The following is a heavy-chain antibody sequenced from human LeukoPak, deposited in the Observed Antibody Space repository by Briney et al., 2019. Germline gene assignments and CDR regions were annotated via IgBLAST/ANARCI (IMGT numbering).Heavy chain of an antibody. CDR1: GFTFSDYS. CDR3: ARVPLGYQTYHFDY. Sequence: GGSPRLSCAASGFTFSDYSMSWVRQSPGKGLEWLSYISSGSGTIHYADSVKGRFTVSRDNAKNSLYLQMSSLRAEDTAVYHCARVPLGYQTYHFDYWGQGTLVTVSS. V-gene: IGHV3-48*01. D-gene: IGHD3-16*01. CDR2: ISSGSGTI. J-gene: IGHJ4*02.